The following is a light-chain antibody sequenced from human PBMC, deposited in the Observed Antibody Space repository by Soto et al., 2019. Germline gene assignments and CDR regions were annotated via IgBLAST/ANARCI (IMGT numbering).Light chain of an antibody. J-gene: IGLJ7*01. V-gene: IGLV1-40*01. CDR3: QSYDSSLSGYV. CDR1: SSNIGANYD. CDR2: ANS. Sequence: QSALTQPPSVSGAPGQRVTISCTGSSSNIGANYDVHWYQQLPGTAPRLLIYANSNRPSGVPGRFSGSKSDTSASLAITGLQAEDEADYYCQSYDSSLSGYVFGAGTQLTVL.